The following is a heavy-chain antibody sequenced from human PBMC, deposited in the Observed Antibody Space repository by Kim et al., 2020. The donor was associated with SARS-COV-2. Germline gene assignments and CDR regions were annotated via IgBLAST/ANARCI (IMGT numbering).Heavy chain of an antibody. Sequence: GGSLRLSCAASGFTFSSYGMHWVRQAPGKGLEWVAVISYDGSNKYYADSVKGRFTISRDNSKNTLYLQMNSLRAEDTAVYYCAKDDIEFDYWGQGTLVTVSS. V-gene: IGHV3-30*18. CDR2: ISYDGSNK. CDR1: GFTFSSYG. CDR3: AKDDIEFDY. J-gene: IGHJ4*02.